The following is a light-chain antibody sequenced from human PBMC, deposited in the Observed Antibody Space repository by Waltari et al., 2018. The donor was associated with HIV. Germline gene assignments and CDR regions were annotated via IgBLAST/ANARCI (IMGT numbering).Light chain of an antibody. V-gene: IGLV1-40*01. CDR3: QSYDSRV. CDR1: SSNIGADYD. J-gene: IGLJ3*02. Sequence: QSLLTQPPSVSGAPGQNVTISCTGSSSNIGADYDIHWYQQLPGTAPKLLIYFNNYRPVGGPDRFSGSKSGTSASLAITGLQAEDEADYYCQSYDSRVFGGGTKLTVL. CDR2: FNN.